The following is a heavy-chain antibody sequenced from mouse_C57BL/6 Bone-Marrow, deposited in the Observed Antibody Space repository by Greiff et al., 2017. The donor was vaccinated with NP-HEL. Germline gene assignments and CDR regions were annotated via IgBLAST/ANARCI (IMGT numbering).Heavy chain of an antibody. Sequence: QVQLKESGPGLVAPSQSLSITCTVSGFSLTSSGVDWVRQPPGKGLEWLGVIWGGGSTNYNSALMSRLSISKDNSKSQVFLKMNSLQTDDTAMYYCAKHGDTVGAYWGQGTLVTVSA. V-gene: IGHV2-9*01. J-gene: IGHJ3*01. D-gene: IGHD1-1*01. CDR3: AKHGDTVGAY. CDR1: GFSLTSSG. CDR2: IWGGGST.